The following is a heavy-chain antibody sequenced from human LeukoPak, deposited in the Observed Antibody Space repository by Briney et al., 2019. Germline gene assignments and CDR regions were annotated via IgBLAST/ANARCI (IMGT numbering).Heavy chain of an antibody. CDR1: GFTFSSYE. D-gene: IGHD2-2*01. CDR2: ISSSGSTI. J-gene: IGHJ4*02. Sequence: GGSLRLSCAASGFTFSSYEMNWVRQAPGKGLEWVSYISSSGSTICYADSVKGRFTISRDNAKNSLYLQLNSLRAEDTAVYYCAKDRSSTSCYDYWGQGTLVTVSS. CDR3: AKDRSSTSCYDY. V-gene: IGHV3-48*03.